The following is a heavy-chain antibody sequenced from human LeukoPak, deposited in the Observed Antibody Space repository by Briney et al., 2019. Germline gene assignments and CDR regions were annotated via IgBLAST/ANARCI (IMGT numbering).Heavy chain of an antibody. V-gene: IGHV4-34*01. J-gene: IGHJ1*01. Sequence: SETLSLTCAVYGGSFSGYYWSWIRQPPGKGLEWIGEINHSGSTNYNPSLKSRVTISVDTSKNQFSLKLSSVTAADTAVYYCARGKRGYYDSSGYYYYFQHWGQGTLVTVSS. D-gene: IGHD3-22*01. CDR1: GGSFSGYY. CDR3: ARGKRGYYDSSGYYYYFQH. CDR2: INHSGST.